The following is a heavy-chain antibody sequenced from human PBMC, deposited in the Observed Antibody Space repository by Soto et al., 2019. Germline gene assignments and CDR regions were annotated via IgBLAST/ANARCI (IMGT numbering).Heavy chain of an antibody. D-gene: IGHD6-13*01. CDR2: IWYDGSNK. V-gene: IGHV3-33*01. J-gene: IGHJ4*02. Sequence: QVQLVESGGGVVQPGRSLRLSCAASGFTFSSYGMHWVRQAPGKGLEWVAVIWYDGSNKYYADSVKGRFTISRDNSKNTLYLQMNSLRAEDTAVYYCARDSAPYSSSWPHFDYWGQGTLVTVSS. CDR1: GFTFSSYG. CDR3: ARDSAPYSSSWPHFDY.